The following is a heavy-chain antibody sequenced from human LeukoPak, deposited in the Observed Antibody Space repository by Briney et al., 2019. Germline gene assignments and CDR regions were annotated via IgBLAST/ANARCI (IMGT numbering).Heavy chain of an antibody. Sequence: SVKVSCKASGGTFSSYAISWVRQAPGQGLEWMGGIIPIFGTANYAQKFQGRVTITADKSTSTAYMELSSLRSEDTAVYYCASFEKSFYYGSGSYNSDDAFDIWGQGTMVTVSS. D-gene: IGHD3-10*01. J-gene: IGHJ3*02. V-gene: IGHV1-69*06. CDR3: ASFEKSFYYGSGSYNSDDAFDI. CDR2: IIPIFGTA. CDR1: GGTFSSYA.